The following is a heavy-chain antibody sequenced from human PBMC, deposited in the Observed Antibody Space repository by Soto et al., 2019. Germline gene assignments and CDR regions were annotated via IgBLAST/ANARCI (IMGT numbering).Heavy chain of an antibody. CDR1: GFSFKSHG. CDR2: ISYDGKDA. Sequence: QVQLVESGGGVVQPGRSLRLSCAVSGFSFKSHGMHWVRQAPGKGLEWVAFISYDGKDANYADSVKGRFTISRANSKDALYLQMGSLRGEDTAVYFCAKDHRNGGSRVDYWGQGTLVTVSS. CDR3: AKDHRNGGSRVDY. D-gene: IGHD2-15*01. V-gene: IGHV3-30*18. J-gene: IGHJ4*02.